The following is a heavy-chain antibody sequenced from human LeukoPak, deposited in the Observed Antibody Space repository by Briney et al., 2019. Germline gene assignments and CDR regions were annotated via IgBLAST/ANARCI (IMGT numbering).Heavy chain of an antibody. CDR3: AGYYYDSSGYLRVDY. Sequence: KPSETLSLTCTVSGGSISSGDYYWSWIRQPPGKGLEWIGYIYNNGRTYYNPSLKSRVTISVDTSKNLFSLELRSVTAADTAVYFCAGYYYDSSGYLRVDYWGQGTLVTVSS. CDR2: IYNNGRT. V-gene: IGHV4-30-4*01. CDR1: GGSISSGDYY. J-gene: IGHJ4*02. D-gene: IGHD3-22*01.